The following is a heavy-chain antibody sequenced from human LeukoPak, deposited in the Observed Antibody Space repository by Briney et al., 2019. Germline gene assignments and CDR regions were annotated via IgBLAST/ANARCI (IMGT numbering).Heavy chain of an antibody. CDR1: GASFGGYY. D-gene: IGHD5-18*01. Sequence: SESLSLTCAVYGASFGGYYWSWVRQPPGKGLGWIGEINLSGSTNYNPSLKSRVTISEYTSKNQFSLKLSSVTAADTAVYYCSASNQLWLRGLFDYWGQGTLVTVS. J-gene: IGHJ4*02. V-gene: IGHV4-34*01. CDR2: INLSGST. CDR3: SASNQLWLRGLFDY.